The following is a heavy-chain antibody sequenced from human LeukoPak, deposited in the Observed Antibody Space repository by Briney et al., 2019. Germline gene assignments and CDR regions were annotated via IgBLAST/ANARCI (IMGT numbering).Heavy chain of an antibody. CDR3: AGDTAMVPSFDY. Sequence: PGRSLRLSCAASGFTFSSYGTHWVRQAPGKGLEWVAVISYDGSNKYYADSVKGRFTISRDNSKNTLYLQMNSLRAEDTAVYYCAGDTAMVPSFDYWGQGTLVTVSS. V-gene: IGHV3-30*03. CDR1: GFTFSSYG. D-gene: IGHD5-18*01. J-gene: IGHJ4*02. CDR2: ISYDGSNK.